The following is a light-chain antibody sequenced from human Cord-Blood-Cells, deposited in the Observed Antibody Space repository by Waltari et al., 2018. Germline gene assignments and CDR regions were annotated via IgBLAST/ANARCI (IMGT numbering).Light chain of an antibody. CDR3: QQYDNLLTIT. CDR1: QDMSNY. V-gene: IGKV1-33*01. J-gene: IGKJ5*01. CDR2: DAS. Sequence: DIQMTQSPSSLSASVGDRVTITCQASQDMSNYLNWYQQKPGKAPKLLIYDASNLETGVPSRFSGSGSGTDFTFTISSLQPEDIATYYCQQYDNLLTITFGQGTRLEIK.